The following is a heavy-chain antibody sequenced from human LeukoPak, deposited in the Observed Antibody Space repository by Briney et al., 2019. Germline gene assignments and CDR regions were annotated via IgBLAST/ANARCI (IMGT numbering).Heavy chain of an antibody. V-gene: IGHV3-66*01. CDR1: GFTVSSNY. CDR2: IYSGGST. Sequence: GGSLRLSRAASGFTVSSNYMSWVRQAPGKGLEWVSVIYSGGSTYYADSVKGRFTISRDNSKNTLYLQMNSLRAEDTAVYYCAGSSVATSEYFQHWGQGTLVTVSS. D-gene: IGHD5-12*01. CDR3: AGSSVATSEYFQH. J-gene: IGHJ1*01.